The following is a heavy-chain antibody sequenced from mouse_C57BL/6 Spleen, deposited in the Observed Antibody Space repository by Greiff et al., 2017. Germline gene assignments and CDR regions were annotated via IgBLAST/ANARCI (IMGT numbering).Heavy chain of an antibody. V-gene: IGHV1-64*01. CDR3: ASPDSNLAWFAY. J-gene: IGHJ3*01. D-gene: IGHD2-5*01. CDR2: IHPNSGST. CDR1: GYTFTSYW. Sequence: VQLQQPGAELVKPGASVKLSCKASGYTFTSYWMHWVKQRPGQGLEWIGIIHPNSGSTNYNEKFKIKATLTVDKSSSTSYMQLSSLTSEDSAVYYCASPDSNLAWFAYWGQGTLVTVSA.